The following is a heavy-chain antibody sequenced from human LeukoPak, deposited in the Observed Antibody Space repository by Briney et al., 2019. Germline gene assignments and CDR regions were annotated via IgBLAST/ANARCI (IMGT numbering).Heavy chain of an antibody. CDR3: AASYYDFWSGYYNFDFDY. CDR1: GFTFTSSA. V-gene: IGHV1-58*02. D-gene: IGHD3-3*01. J-gene: IGHJ4*02. CDR2: IVVGSGNT. Sequence: SVKVSCKASGFTFTSSAMLWVRQARGQRLEWIGWIVVGSGNTNYAQKFQERVTITRDMSTSTAYMELSSLRSEDTAVYYCAASYYDFWSGYYNFDFDYWGQGTLVTVSS.